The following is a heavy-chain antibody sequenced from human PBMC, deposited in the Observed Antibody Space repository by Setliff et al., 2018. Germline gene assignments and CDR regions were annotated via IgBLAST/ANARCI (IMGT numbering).Heavy chain of an antibody. V-gene: IGHV3-23*01. Sequence: GGSLRLSCAASGFTFSSSAMAWVRQAPGKGLEWVSAISGSGGSTYYADSVKGRFTISRDNSKNTLYLQMNSLRAEDTAVYYCARIKGSGSYYNDGNDIWGQGTMVTVSS. D-gene: IGHD3-10*01. CDR2: ISGSGGST. J-gene: IGHJ3*02. CDR3: ARIKGSGSYYNDGNDI. CDR1: GFTFSSSA.